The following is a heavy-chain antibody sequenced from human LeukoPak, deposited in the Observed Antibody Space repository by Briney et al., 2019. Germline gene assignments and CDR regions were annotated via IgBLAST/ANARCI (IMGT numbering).Heavy chain of an antibody. Sequence: SETLSLTCAVYGGSFSGYYWSWIRQPPGKGLEWIGEINHSGSTNYNPSLKSRVTISVDTSKNQFSLKLSSVTAADTAVYYCARPRITMVPGVIRASYGMDVWGKGTTVTVSS. V-gene: IGHV4-34*01. J-gene: IGHJ6*04. CDR3: ARPRITMVPGVIRASYGMDV. CDR1: GGSFSGYY. D-gene: IGHD3-10*01. CDR2: INHSGST.